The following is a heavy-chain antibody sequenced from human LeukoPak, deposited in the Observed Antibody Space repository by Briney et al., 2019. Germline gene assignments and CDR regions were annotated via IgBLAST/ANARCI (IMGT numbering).Heavy chain of an antibody. V-gene: IGHV3-53*05. CDR1: GFTFSTNY. D-gene: IGHD2-2*01. CDR2: IYSGGST. Sequence: PGGSLRLSCAASGFTFSTNYMSWVREAPGKGLEWVSDIYSGGSTNYSESVKGRFTISRDNSKNTLYLQMNTLRAEDTAVYYCAKKMPGSAVPPADWGQGTLVTVSS. J-gene: IGHJ4*02. CDR3: AKKMPGSAVPPAD.